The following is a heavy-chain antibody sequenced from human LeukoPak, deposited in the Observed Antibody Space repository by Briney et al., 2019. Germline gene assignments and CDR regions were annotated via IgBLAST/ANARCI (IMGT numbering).Heavy chain of an antibody. CDR3: ARQIASAGTAGFDF. CDR1: GGSISSYY. Sequence: PSETLSLTCTVSGGSISSYYWSWIRQPAGKGLEWIGRIYSTGSTNYNPSLKSRVTMSVDTAKNQFSLRLRSVTAADTAVYYCARQIASAGTAGFDFWGQGALVTVSS. V-gene: IGHV4-4*07. D-gene: IGHD6-13*01. J-gene: IGHJ4*02. CDR2: IYSTGST.